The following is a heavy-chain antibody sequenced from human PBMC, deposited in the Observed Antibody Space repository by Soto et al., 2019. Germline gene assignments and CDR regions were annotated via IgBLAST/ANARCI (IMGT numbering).Heavy chain of an antibody. Sequence: QVQLVESGGSVVQPGRSLRLSCAASGFTFNKYGMHWVRQAPGKGLEWVAAISNDGSSEYYADSVLGRFTNYRDNPKNTLYLQMNSLKTEDTAVYSCANQERGSNFAYWGHGTLVTVSS. V-gene: IGHV3-30*18. J-gene: IGHJ4*01. CDR1: GFTFNKYG. CDR3: ANQERGSNFAY. D-gene: IGHD3-16*01. CDR2: ISNDGSSE.